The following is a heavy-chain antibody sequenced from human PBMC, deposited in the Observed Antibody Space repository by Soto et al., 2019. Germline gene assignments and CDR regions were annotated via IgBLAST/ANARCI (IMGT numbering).Heavy chain of an antibody. V-gene: IGHV1-46*03. Sequence: ASVKVSCKASGYIFTSYYLHWVRRAPGQGLEWMGWINPFDGSRMFAQSFQGRVTFTRDTSTSTVYMELSGLRSDDTAVYYCSRVDPGETSPFDHWG. CDR2: INPFDGSR. CDR3: SRVDPGETSPFDH. D-gene: IGHD3-10*01. CDR1: GYIFTSYY. J-gene: IGHJ4*01.